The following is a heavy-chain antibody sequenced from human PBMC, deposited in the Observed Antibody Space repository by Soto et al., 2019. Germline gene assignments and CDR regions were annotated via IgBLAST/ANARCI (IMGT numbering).Heavy chain of an antibody. V-gene: IGHV4-59*12. CDR1: GGSISPYY. CDR3: ARGSSIAGLYYGMDV. D-gene: IGHD6-6*01. CDR2: IYYSGST. J-gene: IGHJ6*02. Sequence: SETLSLTCTVSGGSISPYYWSWIRQPPGKGLGWVGYIYYSGSTYYNPSLKSRVTISVDTPKNQFSLKLSSVTAADTAVYYCARGSSIAGLYYGMDVWGQGTTVTVSS.